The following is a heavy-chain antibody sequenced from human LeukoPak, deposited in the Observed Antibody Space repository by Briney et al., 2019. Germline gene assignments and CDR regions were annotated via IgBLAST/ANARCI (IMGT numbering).Heavy chain of an antibody. CDR1: GDSLSSRSYR. J-gene: IGHJ5*02. V-gene: IGHV4-39*07. D-gene: IGHD2-8*01. CDR3: ARENLDVVLMVSGRNWFDP. CDR2: TSYGGTT. Sequence: SETLSLTCGVSGDSLSSRSYRWVWIRQPPGRGLEWLGTTSYGGTTFYKASLKSRVTISLDTSKNQFSLRLQSVTAADTAVYYCARENLDVVLMVSGRNWFDPWGRGTLVIVSS.